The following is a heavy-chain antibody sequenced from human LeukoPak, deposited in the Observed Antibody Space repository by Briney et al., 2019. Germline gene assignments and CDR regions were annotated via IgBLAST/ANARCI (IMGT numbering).Heavy chain of an antibody. CDR3: ARDHKRGYSGYAGNWFDP. CDR2: IIPILGIA. J-gene: IGHJ5*02. Sequence: GASVKVSCKASGGTFSSYAISWVRQAPGQGLEWMGRIIPILGIANYAQKFQGRVTITADKSTSTAYMELSSLRSEDTAVYYCARDHKRGYSGYAGNWFDPWGQGTLVTVSS. V-gene: IGHV1-69*04. D-gene: IGHD5-12*01. CDR1: GGTFSSYA.